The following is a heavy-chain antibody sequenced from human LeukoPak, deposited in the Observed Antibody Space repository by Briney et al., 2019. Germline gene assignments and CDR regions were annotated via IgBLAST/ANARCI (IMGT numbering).Heavy chain of an antibody. CDR2: ISGSGGST. J-gene: IGHJ4*02. CDR1: GFTFDDYA. Sequence: PGGSLRLSCAASGFTFDDYAMHWVRQAPGKGLEWVSAISGSGGSTDYADSVKGRFTISRDNSKNTLYLQMNSLRAEDTAVYYCAKDGAYSSSWYRNYFDYWGQGTLVTVSS. CDR3: AKDGAYSSSWYRNYFDY. D-gene: IGHD6-13*01. V-gene: IGHV3-23*01.